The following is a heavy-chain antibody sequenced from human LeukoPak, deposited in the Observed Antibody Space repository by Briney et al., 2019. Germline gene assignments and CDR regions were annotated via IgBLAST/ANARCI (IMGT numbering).Heavy chain of an antibody. CDR1: DGSIGSYY. CDR2: INHSGST. Sequence: PSETLSLTCTVSDGSIGSYYWSWIRQPPGKGLEWIGEINHSGSTNYNPSLKSRVTISVDTSKNQFSLKLSSVTAADTAVYYRARGVAARAYGYWGQGTLVTVSS. CDR3: ARGVAARAYGY. J-gene: IGHJ4*02. V-gene: IGHV4-34*01. D-gene: IGHD6-6*01.